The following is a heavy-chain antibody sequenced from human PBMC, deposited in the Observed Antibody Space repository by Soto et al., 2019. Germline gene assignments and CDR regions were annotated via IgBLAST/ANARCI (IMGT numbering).Heavy chain of an antibody. CDR2: INHSGIT. J-gene: IGHJ4*02. CDR3: ARFGATQREGSSWYRY. D-gene: IGHD6-13*01. Sequence: KSSETLSLTCAVYGGSFSGYYCSWIRQPPGQGLEWIGEINHSGITYYDPSLKSRVTISVDTSKSQCSLKLSSVTAADTAVYYCARFGATQREGSSWYRYWGQGTLVTVSS. V-gene: IGHV4-34*01. CDR1: GGSFSGYY.